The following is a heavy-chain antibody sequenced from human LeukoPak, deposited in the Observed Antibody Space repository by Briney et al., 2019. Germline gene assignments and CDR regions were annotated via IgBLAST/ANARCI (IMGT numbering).Heavy chain of an antibody. V-gene: IGHV3-23*01. J-gene: IGHJ4*02. D-gene: IGHD4-17*01. Sequence: SGGSLRLSCAASGFTFSSYAMSWVHQAPGKGLEWVSAISGSGGSTYYADSVKGRFTISRDNSKNTLYLQMNSLRAEDTAVYYCAKGPRAYGDLLDYWGQGTLVTVSS. CDR2: ISGSGGST. CDR3: AKGPRAYGDLLDY. CDR1: GFTFSSYA.